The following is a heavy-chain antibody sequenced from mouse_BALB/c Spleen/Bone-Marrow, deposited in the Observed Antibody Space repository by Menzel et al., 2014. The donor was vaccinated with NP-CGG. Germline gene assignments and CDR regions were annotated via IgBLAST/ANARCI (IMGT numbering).Heavy chain of an antibody. CDR3: ARNDYGNPHYAMDY. D-gene: IGHD2-1*01. J-gene: IGHJ4*01. CDR1: GFSVISYG. Sequence: VKLVESGPGLVQPSQSLFITCTVSGFSVISYGVHWVRQPPGKGLEWLGVIWSGGSTVYNAAFISRLSISKDNSKSQVFFKMNSLQADDTAIYYCARNDYGNPHYAMDYGGQGTSGTVSS. CDR2: IWSGGST. V-gene: IGHV2-4*02.